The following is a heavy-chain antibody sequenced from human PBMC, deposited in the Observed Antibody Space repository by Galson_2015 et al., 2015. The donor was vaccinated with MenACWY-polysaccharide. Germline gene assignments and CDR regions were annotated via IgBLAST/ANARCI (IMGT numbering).Heavy chain of an antibody. CDR1: GFTFRSHD. CDR2: IDTSGTST. V-gene: IGHV3-48*03. J-gene: IGHJ4*02. CDR3: ARDTPGIEDFDY. D-gene: IGHD1-1*01. Sequence: SLRLSCAVSGFTFRSHDMNWVRQAPGKGLDWVSYIDTSGTSTKYADSVKGRFIMSRDNAKNSLYLQMNSLRLEDTAVYYCARDTPGIEDFDYWGQGILVTVSS.